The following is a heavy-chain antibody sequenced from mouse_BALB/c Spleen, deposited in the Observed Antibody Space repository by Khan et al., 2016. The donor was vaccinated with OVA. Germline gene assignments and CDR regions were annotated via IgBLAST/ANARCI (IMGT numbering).Heavy chain of an antibody. Sequence: VRLLQSGPELVKPGASVKISCKASGYSFTGYFMNWVMQSHGKSLEWIGRINPHIGETFYNQKFKGKVTLTVDESSSTAHMELRSLASEDSAVYYSARIYDSDFDYWGQGTPLTVSS. CDR1: GYSFTGYF. D-gene: IGHD2-3*01. CDR2: INPHIGET. V-gene: IGHV1-20*02. CDR3: ARIYDSDFDY. J-gene: IGHJ2*01.